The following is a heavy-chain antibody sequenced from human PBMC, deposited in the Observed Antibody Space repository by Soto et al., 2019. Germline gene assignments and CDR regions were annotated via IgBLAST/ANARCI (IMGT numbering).Heavy chain of an antibody. CDR1: GGSISSSSSY. CDR3: ARTYCSGGSCYPYNWFDP. CDR2: IYYSGST. Sequence: PSETLSVPWTVSGGSISSSSSYWGLLRQPPGKGLEWIGYIYYSGSTNYNPSLKSRVTISVDTSKNQFSLKLSSVTAADTAVYYCARTYCSGGSCYPYNWFDPWGQGTLVTVSS. J-gene: IGHJ5*02. D-gene: IGHD2-15*01. V-gene: IGHV4-61*05.